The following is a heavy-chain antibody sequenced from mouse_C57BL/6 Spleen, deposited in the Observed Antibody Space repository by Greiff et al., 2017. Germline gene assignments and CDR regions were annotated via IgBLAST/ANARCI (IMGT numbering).Heavy chain of an antibody. CDR3: TVPGPENFDY. CDR1: GFTFSNYW. D-gene: IGHD4-1*01. Sequence: VQLKESGGGLVQPGGSMKLSCVASGFTFSNYWMNWVRQSPEKGLEWVAQIRLKSDNYATHYAESVKGRFTISRDDSKSSVYLQMNNLRAEDTGIYYCTVPGPENFDYWGQGTTLTVSS. J-gene: IGHJ2*01. CDR2: IRLKSDNYAT. V-gene: IGHV6-3*01.